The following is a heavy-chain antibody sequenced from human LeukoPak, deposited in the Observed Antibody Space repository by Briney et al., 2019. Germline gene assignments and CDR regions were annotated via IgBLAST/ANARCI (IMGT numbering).Heavy chain of an antibody. D-gene: IGHD2-2*01. J-gene: IGHJ6*04. CDR2: IIPIFGTA. CDR3: ARNAVPDRPFSGMDV. CDR1: VGTFSSYA. Sequence: SVKVSCKASVGTFSSYAISWVRQAPGHGLEWMGGIIPIFGTANYAQKFQGRVTITADESTSTAYMELSSLRSEDTAVYYCARNAVPDRPFSGMDVWGKGTTVTVSS. V-gene: IGHV1-69*13.